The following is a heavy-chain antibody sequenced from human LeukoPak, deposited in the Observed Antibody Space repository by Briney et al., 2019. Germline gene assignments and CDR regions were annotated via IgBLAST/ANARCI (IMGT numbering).Heavy chain of an antibody. J-gene: IGHJ4*02. CDR3: ARDPGYGLGVDYGDY. V-gene: IGHV3-66*01. CDR2: IHRGGNT. Sequence: AGGSLRLSCAASGFTVSGNYMSWVRQAPGKGLEWLSVIHRGGNTYYADSVKGRFTISRDSSKNPVFLQMDSLRAEDTAVYYCARDPGYGLGVDYGDYWGQGTLVTVSS. CDR1: GFTVSGNY. D-gene: IGHD3-10*01.